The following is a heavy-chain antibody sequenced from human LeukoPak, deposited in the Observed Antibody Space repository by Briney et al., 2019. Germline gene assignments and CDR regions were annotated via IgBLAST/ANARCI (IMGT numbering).Heavy chain of an antibody. CDR1: GFTFSRYW. J-gene: IGHJ4*02. CDR2: IKEDGSEK. Sequence: GGSLRLSCAASGFTFSRYWMSWVRQAPGKGLEWVANIKEDGSEKYYVDSVKGRFTISRDNAKNSLYLQMNSLRAEDTAVYYCARGGSDILTQHDYWGQGTLVTVSS. CDR3: ARGGSDILTQHDY. D-gene: IGHD3-9*01. V-gene: IGHV3-7*02.